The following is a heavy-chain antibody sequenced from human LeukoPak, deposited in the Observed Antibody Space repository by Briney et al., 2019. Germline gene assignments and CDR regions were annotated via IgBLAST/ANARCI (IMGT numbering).Heavy chain of an antibody. D-gene: IGHD6-19*01. J-gene: IGHJ4*02. Sequence: GGSLRPSCAASGFTFSSYAMSWVRQAPGKGLEWVSAITGGGGSTYYADSVKGRFTISRDNFKNALYLQMNSLRAEDTAVYYCAKTIQWPYYFDYWGQGTLVTVSS. V-gene: IGHV3-23*01. CDR2: ITGGGGST. CDR3: AKTIQWPYYFDY. CDR1: GFTFSSYA.